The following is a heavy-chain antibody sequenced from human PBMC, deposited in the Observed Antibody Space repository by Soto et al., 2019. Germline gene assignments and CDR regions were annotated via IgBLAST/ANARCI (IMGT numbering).Heavy chain of an antibody. J-gene: IGHJ5*02. CDR1: GESFIGHY. V-gene: IGHV4-34*01. CDR3: ARVPGP. CDR2: INHRGNT. Sequence: TLSLTCAAYGESFIGHYWNWIRQPPGRGLEWIGDINHRGNTNYNPSLKSRVTISVDRSKNQFSLKLSSVTAADTAVYYCARVPGPWGQGTLVTVSS.